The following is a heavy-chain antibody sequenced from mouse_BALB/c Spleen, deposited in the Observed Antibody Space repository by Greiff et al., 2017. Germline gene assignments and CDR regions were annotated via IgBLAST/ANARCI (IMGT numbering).Heavy chain of an antibody. CDR1: GYAFTNYL. J-gene: IGHJ2*01. V-gene: IGHV1-54*01. CDR3: AREGNYRYFDY. Sequence: VQLQESGAELVRPGTSVKVSCKASGYAFTNYLIEWVKQRPGQGLEWIGVINPGSGGTNYNEKFKGKATLTADKSSSTAYMQLSSLTSDDSAVYFCAREGNYRYFDYWGQGTTLTVSS. CDR2: INPGSGGT. D-gene: IGHD2-1*01.